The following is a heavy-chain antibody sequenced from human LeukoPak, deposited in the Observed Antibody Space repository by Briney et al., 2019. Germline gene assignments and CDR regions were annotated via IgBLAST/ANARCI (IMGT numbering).Heavy chain of an antibody. CDR2: ISYDGSNK. Sequence: GGSLRLSCAASGFTFSSYAMHWVRQAPGKGLEWVAVISYDGSNKYYADSVKGRFTISRDNSKNTLYLQMNSLRAEDTAVYYCARDLFYGSGSYYAQYWGQGTLVTVSS. J-gene: IGHJ4*02. CDR3: ARDLFYGSGSYYAQY. CDR1: GFTFSSYA. V-gene: IGHV3-30-3*01. D-gene: IGHD3-10*01.